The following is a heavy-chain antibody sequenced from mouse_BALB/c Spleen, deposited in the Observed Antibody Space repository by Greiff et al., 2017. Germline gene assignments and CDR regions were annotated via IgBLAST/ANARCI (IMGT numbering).Heavy chain of an antibody. J-gene: IGHJ2*01. V-gene: IGHV1-15*01. CDR1: GYTFTDYE. Sequence: QVQLKQSGAELVRPGASVTLSCKASGYTFTDYEMHWVKQTPVHGLEWIGAIDPETGGTAYNQKFKGKATLTADKSSSTAYMELRSLTSEDSAVYYCTRRITYYFDYWGQGTTLTVSS. CDR2: IDPETGGT. D-gene: IGHD2-4*01. CDR3: TRRITYYFDY.